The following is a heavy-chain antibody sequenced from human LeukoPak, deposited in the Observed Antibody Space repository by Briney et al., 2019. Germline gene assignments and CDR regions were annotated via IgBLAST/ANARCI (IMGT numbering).Heavy chain of an antibody. D-gene: IGHD6-6*01. J-gene: IGHJ4*02. CDR1: GDSVSSNSAA. V-gene: IGHV6-1*01. Sequence: SQTLSLTCAISGDSVSSNSAAWNWIRQSPSRGLEWLGRTYYRSKWYNDYAVSVKSRITINPDTSKNQFSLQLNSVTPEDTAVYYCARDSIPLGGIAARRGAGLFGYWGQGTLVTVSS. CDR3: ARDSIPLGGIAARRGAGLFGY. CDR2: TYYRSKWYN.